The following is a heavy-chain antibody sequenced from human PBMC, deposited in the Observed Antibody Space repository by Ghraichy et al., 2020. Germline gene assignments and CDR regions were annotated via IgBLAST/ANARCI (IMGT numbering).Heavy chain of an antibody. Sequence: GGSLRLSCAASGFTFDDYTIHWVRQAPGKGLEWVSLISWDGGNTYYADSVKGRFTISRDNSKNSLYLQMNSVRSEDTALYYCAKDNGDYVIDYWGQGTLVTVSS. J-gene: IGHJ4*02. D-gene: IGHD4-17*01. CDR2: ISWDGGNT. CDR1: GFTFDDYT. V-gene: IGHV3-43*01. CDR3: AKDNGDYVIDY.